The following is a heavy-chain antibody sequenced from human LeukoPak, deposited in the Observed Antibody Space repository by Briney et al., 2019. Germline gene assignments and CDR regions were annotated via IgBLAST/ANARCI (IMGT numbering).Heavy chain of an antibody. CDR1: GFTFSSYG. J-gene: IGHJ4*02. CDR2: ISYDGSNK. D-gene: IGHD6-19*01. Sequence: GRSLRLSCAASGFTFSSYGMHWVRQAPGKGLEWVAVISYDGSNKYYADSVKGRFTISRDNFKNTLYLQMNTLRAEDTAVYYCARSPHIGGWYYQVDYWGQGTLVTVSS. CDR3: ARSPHIGGWYYQVDY. V-gene: IGHV3-30*04.